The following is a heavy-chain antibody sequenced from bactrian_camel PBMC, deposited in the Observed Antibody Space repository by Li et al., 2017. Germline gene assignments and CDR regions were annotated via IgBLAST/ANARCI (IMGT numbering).Heavy chain of an antibody. Sequence: QLVESGGGLVQPGGSLRLSCSVSGFTLTRYDMSWVRQAPGKGLEWISAINFGGGSTYCADSVKGRFTISRDVANGVVYLQMDSLRPEDTALYYCVTRSKVSCGISEGCFAYWGQGTQVTVS. V-gene: IGHV3S40*01. CDR2: INFGGGST. D-gene: IGHD6*01. J-gene: IGHJ4*01. CDR1: GFTLTRYD. CDR3: VTRSKVSCGISEGCFAY.